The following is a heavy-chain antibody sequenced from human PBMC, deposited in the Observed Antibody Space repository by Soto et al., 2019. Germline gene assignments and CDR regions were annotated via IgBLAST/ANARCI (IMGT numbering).Heavy chain of an antibody. CDR3: ARGDSTDCSNGVCSFFYNHDMDV. V-gene: IGHV1-2*04. D-gene: IGHD2-8*01. CDR2: INPKSGGT. Sequence: ASVKVSCKASGYSFTDYHIHWVRQAPGQGLEWLGRINPKSGGTSTAQKFQGWVTMTTDTSISTASMELTRLTSDDTAIYYCARGDSTDCSNGVCSFFYNHDMDVWGQRTTVTVSS. J-gene: IGHJ6*02. CDR1: GYSFTDYH.